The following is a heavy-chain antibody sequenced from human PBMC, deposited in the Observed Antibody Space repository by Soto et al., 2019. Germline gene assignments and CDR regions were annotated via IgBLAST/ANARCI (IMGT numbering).Heavy chain of an antibody. V-gene: IGHV3-9*01. CDR1: GLTFEDYA. J-gene: IGHJ5*02. CDR3: ARGRGALTVSSNWFDP. Sequence: EVQLVESGGGLVQPGRSLRLSCAASGLTFEDYAMHWIRQAPGKGLEWVAGINWNSGSTGYADSVKGRFTIPRDSVNNSLHLEMSTLKAEDTAMYYCARGRGALTVSSNWFDPWGQGTLVTVSS. CDR2: INWNSGST. D-gene: IGHD2-2*01.